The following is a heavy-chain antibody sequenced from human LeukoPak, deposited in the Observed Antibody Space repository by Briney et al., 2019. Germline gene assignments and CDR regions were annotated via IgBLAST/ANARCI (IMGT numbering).Heavy chain of an antibody. J-gene: IGHJ4*02. D-gene: IGHD3-16*02. Sequence: GGSLRLSCAASGFTFSSYAMSWVRQAPGKGLEWVSAISDSGGSTYYADSVKGRFTISRDNSKNTLYLQMNSLRAEDTAVYYYAKDRTLGYTDYWGQGTLVTVSS. CDR2: ISDSGGST. CDR1: GFTFSSYA. V-gene: IGHV3-23*01. CDR3: AKDRTLGYTDY.